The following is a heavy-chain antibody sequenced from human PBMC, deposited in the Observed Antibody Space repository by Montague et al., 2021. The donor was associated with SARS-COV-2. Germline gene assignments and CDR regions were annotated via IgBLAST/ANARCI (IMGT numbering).Heavy chain of an antibody. CDR1: GDSVFSNRVA. V-gene: IGHV6-1*01. J-gene: IGHJ4*02. D-gene: IGHD6-19*01. CDR2: PYYRSKWYS. CDR3: VRYSGWLYFDF. Sequence: CAISGDSVFSNRVAWSWHRQALPTRLERLGRPYYRSKWYSDYAPSVRGRLTVNPDASKNEFSLELNYVTPEDTAVYYCVRYSGWLYFDFWGQGTLVTVSS.